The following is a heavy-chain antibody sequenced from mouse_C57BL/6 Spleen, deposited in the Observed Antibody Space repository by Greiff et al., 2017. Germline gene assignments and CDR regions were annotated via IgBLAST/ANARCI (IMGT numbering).Heavy chain of an antibody. Sequence: VQLQQSGPELVKPGTSVKISCKASGYTFTDYYMNWVKQSHGKSLEWIGDINPNNGGTSYNQKFKGKATLTVDKSSSTAYMELRSLTSEDSAVYYCARSGAYYSNLDYWGQGTTLTVSS. CDR3: ARSGAYYSNLDY. D-gene: IGHD2-5*01. J-gene: IGHJ2*01. CDR1: GYTFTDYY. CDR2: INPNNGGT. V-gene: IGHV1-26*01.